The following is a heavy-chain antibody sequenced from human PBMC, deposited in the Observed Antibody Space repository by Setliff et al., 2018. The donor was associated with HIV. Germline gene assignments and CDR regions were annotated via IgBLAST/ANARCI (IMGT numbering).Heavy chain of an antibody. CDR2: INHSGST. J-gene: IGHJ2*01. CDR3: ARRGHNWYFDL. CDR1: GGSFSGYY. Sequence: PSETLSLTCAVYGGSFSGYYWSWIRQPPGKGLEWIGEINHSGSTNYNPSLKSRVTISVDTSKNQFSLKLSSVTAADTAVYYCARRGHNWYFDLWGRGTLVTVSS. V-gene: IGHV4-34*01.